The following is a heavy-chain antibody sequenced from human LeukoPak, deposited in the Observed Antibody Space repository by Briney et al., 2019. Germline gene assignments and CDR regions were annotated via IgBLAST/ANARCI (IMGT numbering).Heavy chain of an antibody. Sequence: SPSETLSLTCTVSGGSISSSSYYWGWIRQPPGKGLEWIGSIYYSGSTYYNPSLKSRVTISVDTSKNQFSLKLSSVTAADTAVYYCARGRLRMATSPGYWGQGTLVTVSS. V-gene: IGHV4-39*07. CDR2: IYYSGST. J-gene: IGHJ4*02. D-gene: IGHD5-24*01. CDR1: GGSISSSSYY. CDR3: ARGRLRMATSPGY.